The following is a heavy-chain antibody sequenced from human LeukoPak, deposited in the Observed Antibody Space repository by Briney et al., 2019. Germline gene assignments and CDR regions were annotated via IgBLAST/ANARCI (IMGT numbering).Heavy chain of an antibody. CDR1: GFTFSRSW. Sequence: PGGSLRLSCAASGFTFSRSWMDWVRQAPAKGREWVANIKEDGSETYYVDSAKGRFTISRDNAKNSLYLQVDSLRVGDTAIYYCSKSLNYWGQGTLVTVSS. CDR3: SKSLNY. CDR2: IKEDGSET. V-gene: IGHV3-7*01. J-gene: IGHJ4*02.